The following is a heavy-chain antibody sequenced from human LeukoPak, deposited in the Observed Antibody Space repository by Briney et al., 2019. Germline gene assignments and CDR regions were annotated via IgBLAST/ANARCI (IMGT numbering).Heavy chain of an antibody. D-gene: IGHD2-15*01. CDR3: ARGYCSAGDCYELDY. Sequence: GASVKVSCKASGYTFTSYYMHWVRQAPGQGLEWMGWINPNNGGTNYAQKFHGRVTMTGDTSISTAYMDLSRLTSDDTAAYYCARGYCSAGDCYELDYWGQGTLVTVSS. J-gene: IGHJ4*02. CDR1: GYTFTSYY. V-gene: IGHV1-2*02. CDR2: INPNNGGT.